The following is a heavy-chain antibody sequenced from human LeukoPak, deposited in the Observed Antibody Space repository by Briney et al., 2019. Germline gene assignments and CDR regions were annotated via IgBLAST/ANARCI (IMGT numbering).Heavy chain of an antibody. CDR1: GGTFSSYA. V-gene: IGHV1-18*01. CDR2: ISAYNGNT. D-gene: IGHD6-6*01. J-gene: IGHJ4*02. CDR3: AREGGYSSSYDF. Sequence: ASVKVSCKASGGTFSSYAISWVRQAPGQGLEWMGWISAYNGNTKYAQKLQDRVTMTTDTSTSTVYMELRSLRSDDTAVYYCAREGGYSSSYDFWGQGTLVTVSS.